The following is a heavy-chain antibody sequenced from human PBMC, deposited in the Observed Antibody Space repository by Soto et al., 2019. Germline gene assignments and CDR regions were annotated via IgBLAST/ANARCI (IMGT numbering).Heavy chain of an antibody. V-gene: IGHV1-69*02. CDR1: GGTFSSYT. CDR2: IIPILGIA. J-gene: IGHJ5*02. D-gene: IGHD3-10*01. Sequence: QVQLVQSGAEVKKPGSSVKVSCKASGGTFSSYTISWVRQAPGQGLEWMGRIIPILGIANYAQKFQGRVTIPADKSTSTAYMELSSLRSEDTAVYYCARAGSGSYPAGPWGQGTLVTVSS. CDR3: ARAGSGSYPAGP.